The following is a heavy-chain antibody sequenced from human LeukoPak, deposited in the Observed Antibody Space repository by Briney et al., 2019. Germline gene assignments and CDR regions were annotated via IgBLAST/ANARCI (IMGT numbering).Heavy chain of an antibody. D-gene: IGHD3-22*01. V-gene: IGHV1-24*01. CDR2: FDPEDGET. Sequence: ASVKVSCKVSGYTLTELSMHWVRQARGKGLEWMGGFDPEDGETIYAQKFQGRVTMTEDTSTDTAYMGLSSLRSEDTAVYYCATDGPFESSDYYDSSGYYLWGQGTLVTVSS. CDR1: GYTLTELS. J-gene: IGHJ5*02. CDR3: ATDGPFESSDYYDSSGYYL.